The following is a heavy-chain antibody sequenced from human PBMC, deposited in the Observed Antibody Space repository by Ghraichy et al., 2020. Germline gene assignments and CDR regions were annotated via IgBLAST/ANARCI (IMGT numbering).Heavy chain of an antibody. CDR1: GYAIRSGYY. J-gene: IGHJ2*01. D-gene: IGHD3/OR15-3a*01. CDR2: VYHTGAT. Sequence: SQTLSLTCDVSGYAIRSGYYWGWIRQPPGKGLEWIGSVYHTGATYYNPSLESRLTISIDTSKNQYSLSLNSVTASDTAVYYCARVEPDLGEALLTSFLNFGLKKSWYLGLWGRGTLVTVSS. V-gene: IGHV4-38-2*01. CDR3: ARVEPDLGEALLTSFLNFGLKKSWYLGL.